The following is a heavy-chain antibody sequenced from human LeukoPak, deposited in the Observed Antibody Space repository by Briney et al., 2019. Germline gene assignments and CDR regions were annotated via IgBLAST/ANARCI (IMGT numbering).Heavy chain of an antibody. Sequence: GGSLRLSCTASGFTFSGRYMDWVRQAPGKGLGWVGRSRDRANGYTPEYAASVRGRFTISRDDSETSMYLQMDSLKTEDSAVYYCTRGGTSSVAYYYHMDVWGQGTTVTVSS. CDR3: TRGGTSSVAYYYHMDV. V-gene: IGHV3-72*01. D-gene: IGHD1-26*01. CDR1: GFTFSGRY. CDR2: SRDRANGYTP. J-gene: IGHJ6*02.